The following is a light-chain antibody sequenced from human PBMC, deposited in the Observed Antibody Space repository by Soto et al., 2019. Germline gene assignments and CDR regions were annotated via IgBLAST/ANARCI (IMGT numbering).Light chain of an antibody. CDR1: QSIRSY. CDR2: AAT. Sequence: DIQMTQSPSSLSASVGERVTISCRANQSIRSYLNWYQQKPGKAPQLLIYAATTLQRGVPSRFSGSGSGTDFTLTIRSLQLDDFATYYCQQSYRTPYPFGQGTKVDIK. CDR3: QQSYRTPYP. V-gene: IGKV1-39*01. J-gene: IGKJ2*01.